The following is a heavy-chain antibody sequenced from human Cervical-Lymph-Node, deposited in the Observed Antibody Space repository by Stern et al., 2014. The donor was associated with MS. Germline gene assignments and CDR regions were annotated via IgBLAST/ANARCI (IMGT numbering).Heavy chain of an antibody. CDR2: IRSQCYGGRH. D-gene: IGHD3-3*01. CDR3: TRGVTIFGVVGGAFDP. J-gene: IGHJ5*02. CDR1: GFTFGDYA. Sequence: EVQLVESGGGLVKPGRSLRLSCSASGFTFGDYAMSWVRQAPGQGLEWVGFIRSQCYGGRHEYAVSGKCRLTISRDDSKRIDYLQLNSLKTEDTAVYYCTRGVTIFGVVGGAFDPWGQGTLVTVSS. V-gene: IGHV3-49*04.